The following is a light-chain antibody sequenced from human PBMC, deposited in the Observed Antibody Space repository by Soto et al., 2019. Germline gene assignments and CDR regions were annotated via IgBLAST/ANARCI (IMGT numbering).Light chain of an antibody. CDR2: KAS. CDR1: QSVGNW. CDR3: QQYDTYRT. J-gene: IGKJ1*01. V-gene: IGKV1-5*03. Sequence: DIQMTQSPSTLSASVGDRVIITCRASQSVGNWLAWYQQKPGKAPKLLIYKASSLESGVPSRFSGSGSGTEFTLTISGLQPDDFATYYCQQYDTYRTFGQGTKVEVK.